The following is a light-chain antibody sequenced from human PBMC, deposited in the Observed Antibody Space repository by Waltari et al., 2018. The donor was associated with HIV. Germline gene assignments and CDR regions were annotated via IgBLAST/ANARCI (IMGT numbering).Light chain of an antibody. V-gene: IGKV1-5*03. Sequence: QMTQSPSTLSGSIGDRVTITCRASQSISTWLAWYQQKPGKGPKLLIYKASSLESEVPSRFSGNGSGTEFTLTISSLQPDDFATYYCQQYNSYSPVTFGQGTKVEIK. CDR2: KAS. CDR1: QSISTW. J-gene: IGKJ1*01. CDR3: QQYNSYSPVT.